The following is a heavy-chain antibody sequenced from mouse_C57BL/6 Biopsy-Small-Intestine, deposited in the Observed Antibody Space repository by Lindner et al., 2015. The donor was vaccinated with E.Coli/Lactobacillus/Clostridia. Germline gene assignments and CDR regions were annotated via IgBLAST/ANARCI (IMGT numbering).Heavy chain of an antibody. Sequence: VQLQESGPELVKPGASVKMSCKASGYTFTDYNMHWVKQSHGKSLEWIGYIDPTNSGTTYNQKFKGKATLTVNKSSSTAYMELRSLTSEDSAVYYCATLSYNFDEGFVYWGQGTLVTVSA. CDR2: IDPTNSGT. D-gene: IGHD2-12*01. V-gene: IGHV1-22*01. CDR3: ATLSYNFDEGFVY. J-gene: IGHJ3*01. CDR1: GYTFTDYN.